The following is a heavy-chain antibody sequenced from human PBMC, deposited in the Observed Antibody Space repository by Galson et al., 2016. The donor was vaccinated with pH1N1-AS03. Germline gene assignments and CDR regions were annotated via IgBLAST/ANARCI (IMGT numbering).Heavy chain of an antibody. CDR3: AKGISDTWNPFDI. CDR1: GFTFRNYA. D-gene: IGHD1-1*01. J-gene: IGHJ3*02. CDR2: VSDSGDRT. Sequence: SLRLSCAASGFTFRNYAMSWVHQAPGKGLEWVSTVSDSGDRTYYANSVKGLFTISRDNSKNTLYLQMNTLTAEDTAMYYCAKGISDTWNPFDIWGQGTMVTVSS. V-gene: IGHV3-23*01.